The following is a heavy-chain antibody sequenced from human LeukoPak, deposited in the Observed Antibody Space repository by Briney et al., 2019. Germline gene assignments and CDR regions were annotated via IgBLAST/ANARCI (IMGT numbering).Heavy chain of an antibody. CDR2: IYISGST. D-gene: IGHD1-26*01. J-gene: IGHJ3*02. CDR1: GGSISSYY. CDR3: ARELSGSSDAFDI. Sequence: PSETLSLTCTVSGGSISSYYWSWIRQPAGKGLEWIGRIYISGSTNYNPSLKSRVTISVDKSKNQFSLKLSSVTAADTAVYYCARELSGSSDAFDIWGQGTMVTVSS. V-gene: IGHV4-4*07.